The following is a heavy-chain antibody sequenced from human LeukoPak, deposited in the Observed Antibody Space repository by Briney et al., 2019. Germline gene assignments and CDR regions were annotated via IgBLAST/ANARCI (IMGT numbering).Heavy chain of an antibody. D-gene: IGHD3-10*01. CDR3: ASYYGSGSYPYLDY. CDR1: GFTFTTYW. V-gene: IGHV3-7*01. J-gene: IGHJ4*02. CDR2: IKQDGTEK. Sequence: GGSLRLSCAASGFTFTTYWMSWVRQAPGKGLEWVANIKQDGTEKYYVDSVKGRFTISRDNAKNTLYLQMDSLRAEDTAVYFCASYYGSGSYPYLDYWGQGTLVTVSS.